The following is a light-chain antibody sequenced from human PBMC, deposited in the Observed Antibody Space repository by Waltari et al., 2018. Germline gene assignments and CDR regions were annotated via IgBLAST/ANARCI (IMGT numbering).Light chain of an antibody. CDR1: QTISRY. J-gene: IGKJ1*01. V-gene: IGKV1-39*01. CDR2: AAS. Sequence: DIQMTQSPSSLPASVGDRVTITCRESQTISRYLNCYQQKPGKAPNLLLYAASSVQGGVPTRFSGSGAGRDFTLIITSLQPEDFATYYCQQTYSFTRTFGQGTKVEIK. CDR3: QQTYSFTRT.